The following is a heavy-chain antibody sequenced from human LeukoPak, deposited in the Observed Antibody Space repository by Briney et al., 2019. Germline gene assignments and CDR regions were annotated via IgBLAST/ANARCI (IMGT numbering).Heavy chain of an antibody. CDR3: ATEIQLTDLFDVY. Sequence: PSETLSLTCTVSGGSISSYYWSWIRQPPGKGLEWIGYIYYSGSTNYNPSLKSRVTISVKTSKNQFSLKLSSVTAADTAVYYCATEIQLTDLFDVYWGQGTLVTVSS. D-gene: IGHD5-18*01. V-gene: IGHV4-59*01. J-gene: IGHJ4*02. CDR1: GGSISSYY. CDR2: IYYSGST.